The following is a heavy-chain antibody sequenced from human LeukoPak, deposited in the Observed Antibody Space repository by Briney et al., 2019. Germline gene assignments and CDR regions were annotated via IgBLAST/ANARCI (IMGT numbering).Heavy chain of an antibody. CDR3: AKDKKRFCSSTSCSVSYFDY. CDR2: IRYDGSNK. J-gene: IGHJ4*02. CDR1: GFTFSSYC. D-gene: IGHD2-2*01. V-gene: IGHV3-30*02. Sequence: PGGSLRLSCAASGFTFSSYCMHLVRQGPGKGLEGVAFIRYDGSNKYYADSVKGRFTISRDNSKNTLYLQMNSLRAEDTAVYYCAKDKKRFCSSTSCSVSYFDYWGQGTLVTVSS.